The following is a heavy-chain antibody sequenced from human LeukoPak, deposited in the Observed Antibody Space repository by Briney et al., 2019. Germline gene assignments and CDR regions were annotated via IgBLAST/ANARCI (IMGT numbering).Heavy chain of an antibody. Sequence: GGSLRLSCAASGFTFSSYSMNWVRQAPGKGLEWVSSISSSSSYIYYADSVKGRFTISRDNAKNSLYLQMNSLRAEDTAVYYCARFVDWKGYYYYCMDVWGKGTTVTVSS. CDR1: GFTFSSYS. V-gene: IGHV3-21*01. CDR2: ISSSSSYI. D-gene: IGHD3-9*01. J-gene: IGHJ6*03. CDR3: ARFVDWKGYYYYCMDV.